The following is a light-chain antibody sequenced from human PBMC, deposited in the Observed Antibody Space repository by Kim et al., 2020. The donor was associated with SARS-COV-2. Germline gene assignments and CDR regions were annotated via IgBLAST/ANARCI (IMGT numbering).Light chain of an antibody. CDR2: AAS. CDR1: QGISNY. CDR3: QKYNSAPLT. Sequence: DIQMTQSPSSLSASVGDRVTITCRASQGISNYLAWYQQKPGKVPKLLIYAASTSQSGVPSRFSGSGSGTDFTLTISSLQPEDVATYYCQKYNSAPLTFGGGTKVEI. J-gene: IGKJ4*01. V-gene: IGKV1-27*01.